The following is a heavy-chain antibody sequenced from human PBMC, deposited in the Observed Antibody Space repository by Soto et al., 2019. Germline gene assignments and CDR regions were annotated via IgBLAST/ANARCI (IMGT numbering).Heavy chain of an antibody. CDR2: IIPNFGTA. J-gene: IGHJ3*02. Sequence: QVQLVQSGAEVKKPGSSVKVSCKASGGTFSSYAISWVRQAPGQGLEWMGGIIPNFGTANYAQKFQGRVTITADESTSTAYMELSSLRSEDTAVYYCARVLDIVVVPAARQRAFDIWGQGTMVTVSS. CDR3: ARVLDIVVVPAARQRAFDI. V-gene: IGHV1-69*01. D-gene: IGHD2-2*03. CDR1: GGTFSSYA.